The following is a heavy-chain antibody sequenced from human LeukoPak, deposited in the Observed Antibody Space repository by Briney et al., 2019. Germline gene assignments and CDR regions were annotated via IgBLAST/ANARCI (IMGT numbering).Heavy chain of an antibody. CDR3: ARGALRYFDWSINTYNWFDP. CDR1: GYTFTGYY. CDR2: INPNSGGT. J-gene: IGHJ5*02. D-gene: IGHD3-9*01. Sequence: ASVKVSCKASGYTFTGYYIHWVRQAPGQGLEWMGWINPNSGGTNYAQKFQGRVTMTRDTSISTAYMELSRLRSDDTAVYYCARGALRYFDWSINTYNWFDPWGQGTLVTVSS. V-gene: IGHV1-2*02.